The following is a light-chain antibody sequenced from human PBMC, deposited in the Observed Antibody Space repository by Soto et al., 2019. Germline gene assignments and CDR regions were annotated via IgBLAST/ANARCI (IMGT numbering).Light chain of an antibody. CDR2: GAS. V-gene: IGKV3-15*01. J-gene: IGKJ4*01. Sequence: EIVMTQSPATLSVSPGERATLSCRASQSVRNNLSWYQQKPGQAPRLLIFGASSSTTDIPARFSGSGSGTEFTLNIIRLQSEYSAIYYCQQYNNLQLTFGGGTKVDIK. CDR3: QQYNNLQLT. CDR1: QSVRNN.